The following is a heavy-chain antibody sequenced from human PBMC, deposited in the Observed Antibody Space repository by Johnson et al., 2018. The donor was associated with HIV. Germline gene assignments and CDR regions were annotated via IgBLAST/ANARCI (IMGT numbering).Heavy chain of an antibody. V-gene: IGHV3-33*06. CDR3: AKDLGSSSWGAFVI. CDR2: IWYDGSNK. CDR1: GFTFSSYG. D-gene: IGHD6-6*01. J-gene: IGHJ3*02. Sequence: QVQLVESGGGVVQPGRSLRLSCAASGFTFSSYGMHWVRQAPGKGLEWVAVIWYDGSNKYYADSVKGRFTISIDNSKNTLYLQMNSLRAEDTAVYYCAKDLGSSSWGAFVIWGQGTMVTVSS.